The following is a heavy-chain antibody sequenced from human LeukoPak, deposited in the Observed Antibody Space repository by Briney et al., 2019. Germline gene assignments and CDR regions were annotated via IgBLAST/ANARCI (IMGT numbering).Heavy chain of an antibody. CDR2: IYYSGST. D-gene: IGHD5-24*01. CDR1: GGSISSSSYY. Sequence: PSETLSLTCTVSGGSISSSSYYWGWIRQPPGKGLEWIGSIYYSGSTYYNPSLKSRVTISVDTSKDQFSLKLSSVTAADTAVYYCASGEMDPINWGQGTLVTVSS. CDR3: ASGEMDPIN. J-gene: IGHJ4*02. V-gene: IGHV4-39*01.